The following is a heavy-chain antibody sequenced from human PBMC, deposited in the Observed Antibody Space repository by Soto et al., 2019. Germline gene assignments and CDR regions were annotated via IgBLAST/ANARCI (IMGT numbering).Heavy chain of an antibody. J-gene: IGHJ4*02. Sequence: QVQLVQSGAEVKKTGASVKVSCKASGYTFTSYGISWVRQAPGQGLEWMGWIGGYNGNTHYAQNLHGRVTMTIDTSTSTAYMELRSLRSDDAAVYYCARDDPPYYDILTGYFSMDHWGQGTLVTVSS. CDR2: IGGYNGNT. V-gene: IGHV1-18*01. CDR3: ARDDPPYYDILTGYFSMDH. CDR1: GYTFTSYG. D-gene: IGHD3-9*01.